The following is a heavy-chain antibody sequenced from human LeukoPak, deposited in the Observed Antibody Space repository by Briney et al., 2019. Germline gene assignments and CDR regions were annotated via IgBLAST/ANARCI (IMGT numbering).Heavy chain of an antibody. D-gene: IGHD1-26*01. J-gene: IGHJ4*02. Sequence: ASVKVSCKASGYTFTGYYMHWVRQAPGQGLEWMGWINPNSGGTNYAQKFQGRVTMTRDTSISTAYMEPSRLRSDDTAVYYCARAREVGASDFVYWGQGTLVTVSS. V-gene: IGHV1-2*02. CDR2: INPNSGGT. CDR3: ARAREVGASDFVY. CDR1: GYTFTGYY.